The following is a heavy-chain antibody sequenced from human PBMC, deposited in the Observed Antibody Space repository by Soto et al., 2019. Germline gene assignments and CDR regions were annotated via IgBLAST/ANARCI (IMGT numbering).Heavy chain of an antibody. CDR2: IYYSGST. J-gene: IGHJ5*02. CDR3: AREGAEDTMHTGWFDP. Sequence: QVPLQESGPGLVKPSQTLSLTCTVSGGSISSGDYYWSWIRQPPGKGLEWIGYIYYSGSTYYNPSLKSRVTISVDTSKNQFSLKLSSVTAADTAVYYCAREGAEDTMHTGWFDPWGQGTLVTVSS. V-gene: IGHV4-30-4*01. D-gene: IGHD3-10*01. CDR1: GGSISSGDYY.